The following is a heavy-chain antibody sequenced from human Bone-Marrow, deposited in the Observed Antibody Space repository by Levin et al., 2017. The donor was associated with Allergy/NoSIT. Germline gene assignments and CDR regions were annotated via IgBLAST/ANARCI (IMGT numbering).Heavy chain of an antibody. Sequence: SETLSLTCTVSGGSISSSSYYWGWIRQPPGKGLEWIGSIYYSGSTYYNPSLKSRVTISVDTSKNQFSLKLSSVTAADTAVYYCARHFRYCSSTSRRPYYYYYYMDVWGKGTTVTVSS. D-gene: IGHD2-2*01. CDR2: IYYSGST. V-gene: IGHV4-39*01. J-gene: IGHJ6*03. CDR1: GGSISSSSYY. CDR3: ARHFRYCSSTSRRPYYYYYYMDV.